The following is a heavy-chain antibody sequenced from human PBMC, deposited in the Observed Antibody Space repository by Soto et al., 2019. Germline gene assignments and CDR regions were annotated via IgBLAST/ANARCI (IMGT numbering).Heavy chain of an antibody. J-gene: IGHJ6*02. D-gene: IGHD5-12*01. CDR3: ASVRRGGYDSLRYYYGMDV. CDR1: GGSISSSSYY. CDR2: IYYSGST. V-gene: IGHV4-39*01. Sequence: SETLSLTCSVSGGSISSSSYYWGWIRQPPGKGLEWIGSIYYSGSTYYNPSLKSRVTISVDTSKNQFSLKLSSVTAADTAVYYCASVRRGGYDSLRYYYGMDVWGQGTTVTVSS.